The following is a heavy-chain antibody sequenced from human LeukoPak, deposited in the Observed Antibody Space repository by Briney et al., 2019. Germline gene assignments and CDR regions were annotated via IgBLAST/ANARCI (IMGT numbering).Heavy chain of an antibody. V-gene: IGHV1-8*01. Sequence: ASVKASCKASGYTFTSYDINWVRQATGQGLEWMGWMNPNSGNTGYAQKFQGRVTMTRNTSISTAYMELSSLRSEDTAVYYCARGLRPNYYYYMDVWGKGTTVTVSS. J-gene: IGHJ6*03. CDR3: ARGLRPNYYYYMDV. CDR2: MNPNSGNT. CDR1: GYTFTSYD. D-gene: IGHD4-17*01.